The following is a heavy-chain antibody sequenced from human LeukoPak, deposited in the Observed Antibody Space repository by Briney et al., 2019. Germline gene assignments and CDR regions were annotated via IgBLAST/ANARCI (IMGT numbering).Heavy chain of an antibody. CDR3: SRGAPGSGMSSWSH. J-gene: IGHJ4*02. V-gene: IGHV3-53*01. D-gene: IGHD1-26*01. CDR1: GFTVSSNY. Sequence: GGSLRLSSAASGFTVSSNYMSWVRQAPGKGLEWVSVIYSGGSTYYADSVKGRFTISRDNAKNTVYLQMNSLRVDDTGVYFCSRGAPGSGMSSWSHWGQGTLVTVSS. CDR2: IYSGGST.